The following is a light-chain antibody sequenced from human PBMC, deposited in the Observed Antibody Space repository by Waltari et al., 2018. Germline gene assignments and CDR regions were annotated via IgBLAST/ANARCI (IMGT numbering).Light chain of an antibody. CDR1: SSNLGLYS. CDR2: RGD. Sequence: SLLPQPPSITGAPEQRVTISCSGGSSNLGLYSANWYEQVPGTPPNRLIFRGDQRPSGVSDRFSGSKSATSASLTITGLLSADEADYFCAAWDDSLNAWIFGGGTRLTVL. V-gene: IGLV1-44*01. J-gene: IGLJ3*02. CDR3: AAWDDSLNAWI.